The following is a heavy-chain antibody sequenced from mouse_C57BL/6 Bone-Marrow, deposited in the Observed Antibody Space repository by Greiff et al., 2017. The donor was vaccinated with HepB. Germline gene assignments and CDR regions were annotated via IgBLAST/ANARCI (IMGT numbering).Heavy chain of an antibody. CDR2: IYPRSGNT. J-gene: IGHJ3*01. CDR3: ARKAWFAY. CDR1: GYTFTSYG. V-gene: IGHV1-81*01. Sequence: QVQLQQSGAELARPGASVKLSCKASGYTFTSYGISWVKQRTGQSLEWIGEIYPRSGNTYYNEKFKGKATLTADKSSSTAYMELRSLTSEDSAVYFCARKAWFAYWGQGTLVTVSA.